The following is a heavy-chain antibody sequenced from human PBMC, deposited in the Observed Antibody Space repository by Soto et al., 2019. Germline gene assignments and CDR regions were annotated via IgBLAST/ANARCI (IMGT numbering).Heavy chain of an antibody. V-gene: IGHV3-23*01. CDR2: ISGSGGST. Sequence: EVQLLESGGGLVQPGGSLRLSCAASGFTFSSYAMSWVRQAPGKGLEWVSAISGSGGSTYYADSVKGRFTISRDNSKNTLYLQMNSLRAEDTAVYYCATTNGSGSYYNVRYFDYWGQGTLVTVSS. CDR3: ATTNGSGSYYNVRYFDY. D-gene: IGHD3-10*01. CDR1: GFTFSSYA. J-gene: IGHJ4*02.